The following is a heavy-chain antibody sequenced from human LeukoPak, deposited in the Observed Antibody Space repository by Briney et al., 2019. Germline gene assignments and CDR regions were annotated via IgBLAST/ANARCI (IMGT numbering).Heavy chain of an antibody. D-gene: IGHD2-15*01. J-gene: IGHJ3*02. CDR1: GGSISSGSYY. CDR2: IYTSGST. Sequence: PSETLSLTCTVSGGSISSGSYYWSWIRQPAGKGLEWIGRIYTSGSTNYNPSLKSRVTMSVDTSKNQFSLKLSSVTAADTAVYYCAGVLEVVAGRDAFDIWGQGTMVTVSS. CDR3: AGVLEVVAGRDAFDI. V-gene: IGHV4-61*02.